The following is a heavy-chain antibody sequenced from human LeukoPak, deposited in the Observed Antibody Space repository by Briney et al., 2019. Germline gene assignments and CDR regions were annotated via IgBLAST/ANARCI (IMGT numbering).Heavy chain of an antibody. J-gene: IGHJ5*02. CDR3: ARQWEDP. D-gene: IGHD1-26*01. CDR2: INHSGST. Sequence: PSGTLSLTCAVYGGSFSGFYWSWIRQPPGKGLEWIGEINHSGSTNYNPSLKSRVTISVDTSKNQFSLKLSSVTAADTAVYYCARQWEDPWGQGTLVTVSP. V-gene: IGHV4-34*01. CDR1: GGSFSGFY.